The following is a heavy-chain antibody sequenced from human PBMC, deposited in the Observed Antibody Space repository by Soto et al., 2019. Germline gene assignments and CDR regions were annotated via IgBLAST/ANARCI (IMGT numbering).Heavy chain of an antibody. CDR2: ISAYNGNT. Sequence: ASVKVSCKASGYTFTSYGISWVREAPGQGLELMGWISAYNGNTNYAQKLQGRVTMTTDTSTSTAYMELRSLRSDDTAVYYCARVLRFLEWLLSDYYYYGMDVWGQGTTVTVSS. CDR1: GYTFTSYG. D-gene: IGHD3-3*01. J-gene: IGHJ6*02. V-gene: IGHV1-18*01. CDR3: ARVLRFLEWLLSDYYYYGMDV.